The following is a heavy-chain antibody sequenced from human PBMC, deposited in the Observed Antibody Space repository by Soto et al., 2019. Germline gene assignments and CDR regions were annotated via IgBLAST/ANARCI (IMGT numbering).Heavy chain of an antibody. CDR2: IYPDDSDT. CDR3: ARGVNIAAAATTIDY. CDR1: GYSFASYW. V-gene: IGHV5-51*01. Sequence: PGESLKISCKGSGYSFASYWIGWVRQMPGKGLEWMGIIYPDDSDTRYSPSFQGQVTISADKSITTAYLQWSSLKASDTAMYYCARGVNIAAAATTIDYWGQGTLVTVSS. J-gene: IGHJ4*02. D-gene: IGHD6-13*01.